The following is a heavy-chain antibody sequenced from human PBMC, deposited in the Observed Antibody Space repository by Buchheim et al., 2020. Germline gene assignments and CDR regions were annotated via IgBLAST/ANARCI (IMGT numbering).Heavy chain of an antibody. CDR2: IWYDGSNK. D-gene: IGHD5-18*01. Sequence: QVQLVESGGGVVQPGRSLRLSCAASGFTFSSYGMHWVRQAPGKGLEWVAAIWYDGSNKYYADSVKGRFTISRDNSKNTLYLQMNSLRAEDTAVYYCARGPIQLWFSLDYWGQGTL. CDR3: ARGPIQLWFSLDY. J-gene: IGHJ4*02. CDR1: GFTFSSYG. V-gene: IGHV3-33*01.